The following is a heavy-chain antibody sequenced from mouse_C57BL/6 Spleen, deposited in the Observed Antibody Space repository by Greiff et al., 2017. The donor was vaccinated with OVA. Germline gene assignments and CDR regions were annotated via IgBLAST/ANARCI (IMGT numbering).Heavy chain of an antibody. CDR1: GYTFTDYY. CDR3: ARGDGYGDFDY. CDR2: INPNNGGT. V-gene: IGHV1-26*01. J-gene: IGHJ2*01. Sequence: EVQLQQSGPELVKPGASVKISCKASGYTFTDYYMNWVKQSHGKSLEWIGDINPNNGGTSYNQKFKGKATLTVDKSSSTAYMELRSLTSEDSAVYYCARGDGYGDFDYWGQGTTLTVSS. D-gene: IGHD2-3*01.